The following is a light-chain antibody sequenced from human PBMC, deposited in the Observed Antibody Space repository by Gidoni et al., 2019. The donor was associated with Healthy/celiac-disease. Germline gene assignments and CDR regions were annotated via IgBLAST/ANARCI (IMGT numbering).Light chain of an antibody. V-gene: IGKV3-20*01. J-gene: IGKJ4*01. CDR1: QSVSSSY. Sequence: IVLTQSPGTLSLSPGERATLSCRASQSVSSSYLAWYQQKPGQAPRLLIYGASSRATGSPDRFSGSGSGTDFTLTISRLEPEDCAVYYCQQYGSSRGTFXGXTKVEIK. CDR3: QQYGSSRGT. CDR2: GAS.